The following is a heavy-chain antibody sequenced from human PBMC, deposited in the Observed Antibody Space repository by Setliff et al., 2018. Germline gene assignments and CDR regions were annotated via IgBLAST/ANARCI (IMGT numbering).Heavy chain of an antibody. CDR1: GGSLRGNAIF. V-gene: IGHV4-39*01. CDR3: ARGRYFESSSYYFPFDY. D-gene: IGHD3-22*01. Sequence: PSETLSLTCTVSGGSLRGNAIFWGWIRQPPGKGLEWIGSIYYTGDPYYNPSLKSRVTMSVDTSRNQLSLKLTSVTAADTAVYYCARGRYFESSSYYFPFDYWGLGTLVTVSS. J-gene: IGHJ4*02. CDR2: IYYTGDP.